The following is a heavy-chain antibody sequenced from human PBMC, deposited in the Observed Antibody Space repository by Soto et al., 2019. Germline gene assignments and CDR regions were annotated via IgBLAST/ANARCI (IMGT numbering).Heavy chain of an antibody. V-gene: IGHV3-23*01. CDR3: ARDPEKYSGSDLGIDY. CDR1: GVGFRNYA. CDR2: ISTSIEAT. Sequence: WWSLALCCAASGVGFRNYAMHWVRQAPGKGLEWVSSISTSIEATYYADSVKGRFTISRDDSKNTLYLQMNSLRAEDTAVYYCARDPEKYSGSDLGIDYWGQGTLVTVSS. D-gene: IGHD5-12*01. J-gene: IGHJ4*02.